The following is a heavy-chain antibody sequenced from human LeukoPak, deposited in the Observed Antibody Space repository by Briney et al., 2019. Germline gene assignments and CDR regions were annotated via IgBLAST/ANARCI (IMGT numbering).Heavy chain of an antibody. CDR1: GYTFTSYA. D-gene: IGHD3-10*01. CDR3: ASPPMYYYGSGNNRVYYYGMDV. J-gene: IGHJ6*02. CDR2: INTNSGNP. Sequence: ASVKVSCKASGYTFTSYAMNWVRQAPGQGLEWMGWINTNSGNPTYAQGFTGRFVFSLDTSVSTAYLQISSLKAEDTAVYYCASPPMYYYGSGNNRVYYYGMDVWGQGTTVTVSS. V-gene: IGHV7-4-1*02.